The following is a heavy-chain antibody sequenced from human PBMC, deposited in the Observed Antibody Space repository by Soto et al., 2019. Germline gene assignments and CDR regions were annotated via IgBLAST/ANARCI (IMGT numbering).Heavy chain of an antibody. CDR3: ARLRIATNNYKWFDP. CDR2: IYVTGAV. Sequence: PSETLSLTCSVSGAALNSVNYYWSWIRQVPGKGLEWIGHIYVTGAVDYNPSLRDRITISQDTSERQFSLNLRLVTAADTAVYYCARLRIATNNYKWFDPWGQGTLVTVSS. CDR1: GAALNSVNYY. D-gene: IGHD2-21*01. J-gene: IGHJ5*02. V-gene: IGHV4-31*03.